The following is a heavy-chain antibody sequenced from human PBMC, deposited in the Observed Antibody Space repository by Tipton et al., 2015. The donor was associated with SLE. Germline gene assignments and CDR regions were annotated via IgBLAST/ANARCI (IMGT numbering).Heavy chain of an antibody. CDR2: IRSKAYGGTT. J-gene: IGHJ4*02. CDR1: GFTFGDYA. Sequence: SLRLSCTASGFTFGDYAMSWFRQAPGNGVEWVGFIRSKAYGGTTEYAASVKGRFTISRDDYKSIAYLQMNSLRTEDTAVYYLTRNYDFWSGYTFDYWGQGNLVTVSA. D-gene: IGHD3-3*01. V-gene: IGHV3-49*03. CDR3: TRNYDFWSGYTFDY.